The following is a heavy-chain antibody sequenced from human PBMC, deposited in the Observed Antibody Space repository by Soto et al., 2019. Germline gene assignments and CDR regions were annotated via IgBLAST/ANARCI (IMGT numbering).Heavy chain of an antibody. Sequence: QVQLVQSGVEVKKPGASVKVSCKTSGYTFTNDGISWVRQAPGQGLEWVGWISIYNGNTKYAQKVQGRVTMTTDTSTSTAYMELRSLRSDDTAIYYCTREGGDNTGYYFAYWGQGTLVTVSS. CDR1: GYTFTNDG. CDR3: TREGGDNTGYYFAY. V-gene: IGHV1-18*01. CDR2: ISIYNGNT. D-gene: IGHD2-21*01. J-gene: IGHJ4*02.